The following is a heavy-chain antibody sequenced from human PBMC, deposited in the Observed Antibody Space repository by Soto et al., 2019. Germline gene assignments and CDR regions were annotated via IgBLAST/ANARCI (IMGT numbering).Heavy chain of an antibody. D-gene: IGHD3-16*01. J-gene: IGHJ6*02. V-gene: IGHV3-30-3*01. CDR2: ISDDGSNI. Sequence: QVQLVETGGGVVQPGRSLRLSCAASGLTFSNDFIHWVRHAPGKGLERVAFISDDGSNIHYGDSVRGRFTISRDNSKNTVYLQMSSLGPDDTAVYCCATDLRVRGLYGMDVWGQGPTVTVSS. CDR3: ATDLRVRGLYGMDV. CDR1: GLTFSNDF.